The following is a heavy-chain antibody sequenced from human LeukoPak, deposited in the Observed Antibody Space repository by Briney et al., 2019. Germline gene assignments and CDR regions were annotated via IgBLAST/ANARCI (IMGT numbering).Heavy chain of an antibody. D-gene: IGHD6-13*01. V-gene: IGHV4-34*01. CDR2: INHSGST. Sequence: SETLSLTCAVYGGSFSGYYWSWIRQPPGKGLEWIGEINHSGSTNYNPSLKSRVTISVDTSRNQFSLRLSSVTAADTAVYYCARVTGYMTEDFFDYWGQGTLVTVSS. CDR1: GGSFSGYY. CDR3: ARVTGYMTEDFFDY. J-gene: IGHJ4*02.